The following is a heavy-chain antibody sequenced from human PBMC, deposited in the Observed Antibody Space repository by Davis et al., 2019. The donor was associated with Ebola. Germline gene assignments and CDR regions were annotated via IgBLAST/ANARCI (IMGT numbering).Heavy chain of an antibody. CDR3: ARNRYNQYGMDV. D-gene: IGHD1-14*01. V-gene: IGHV1-3*01. J-gene: IGHJ6*02. CDR2: INAGNGNT. CDR1: GYTFTSYA. Sequence: ASVKVSCKASGYTFTSYAMHWVRQAPGQRLEWMGWINAGNGNTKYSQKFQGWVTMTRDTSISTAYMELSRLRSDDTAVYYCARNRYNQYGMDVWGQGTTVTVSS.